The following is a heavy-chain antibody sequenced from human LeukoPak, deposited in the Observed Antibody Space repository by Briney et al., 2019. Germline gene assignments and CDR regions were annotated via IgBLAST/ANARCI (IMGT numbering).Heavy chain of an antibody. D-gene: IGHD2-2*01. CDR2: ISSSSSTI. J-gene: IGHJ4*02. V-gene: IGHV3-48*04. CDR3: ARDRERYCSSTSCYSGGDY. CDR1: GFTFSSYS. Sequence: RGSLRLSCAASGFTFSSYSMNWVRQAPGKGLEWVSYISSSSSTIYYADSVKGRFTISRDNAKNSLYLQMNSLRAEDTAVYYCARDRERYCSSTSCYSGGDYWGQGTLVTVSS.